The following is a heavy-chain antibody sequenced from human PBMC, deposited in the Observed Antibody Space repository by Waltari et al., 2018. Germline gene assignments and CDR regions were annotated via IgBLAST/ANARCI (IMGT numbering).Heavy chain of an antibody. CDR2: INHSGST. CDR3: ARSIAAAGKRRKAWFDP. V-gene: IGHV4-34*01. D-gene: IGHD6-13*01. CDR1: GGSFSGYY. Sequence: QVQLQQWGAGLLKPSETLSLTCAVYGGSFSGYYWSWLRQPPGKGLEWIGEINHSGSTNYNPSPKSRVTISVDTSKNQFSLKLSSVTAADTAVYYCARSIAAAGKRRKAWFDPWGQGTLVTVSS. J-gene: IGHJ5*02.